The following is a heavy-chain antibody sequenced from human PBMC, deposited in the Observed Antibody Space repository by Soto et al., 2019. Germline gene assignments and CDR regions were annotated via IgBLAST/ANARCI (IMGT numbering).Heavy chain of an antibody. V-gene: IGHV4-31*02. J-gene: IGHJ4*02. Sequence: PSETLSLTWTVSGGSISSGGYFWSWIRQPPGKGLEWIGNIFYSGTTYYNPSLKSRVTISVDTSKNQFSLKLSSVTAADTAVYFCARGVLYWGQGTLVTVSS. CDR3: ARGVLY. CDR1: GGSISSGGYF. D-gene: IGHD1-1*01. CDR2: IFYSGTT.